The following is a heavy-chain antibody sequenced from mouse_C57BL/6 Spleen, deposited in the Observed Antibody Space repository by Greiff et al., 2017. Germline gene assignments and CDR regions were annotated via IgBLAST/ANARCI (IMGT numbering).Heavy chain of an antibody. D-gene: IGHD2-2*01. CDR1: GYTFTDYY. CDR2: INPNNGGT. J-gene: IGHJ3*01. CDR3: ARGTMVTTEYTF. Sequence: EVQLQQSGPELVKPGASVKISCKASGYTFTDYYINWVKQSHGQSLEWIGDINPNNGGTRYNQKFKGKATLTVDKYSSTAYMELRSLTSEMSAVYCCARGTMVTTEYTFRGQGTLVTVSA. V-gene: IGHV1-26*01.